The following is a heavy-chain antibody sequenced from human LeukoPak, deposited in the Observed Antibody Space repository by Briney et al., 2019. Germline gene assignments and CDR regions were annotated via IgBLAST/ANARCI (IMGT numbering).Heavy chain of an antibody. V-gene: IGHV3-7*01. Sequence: GGSLRLSCAAPGFTFSSYWMSWVRQAPGKGLEWVANIKQDGSEKYYVDSVKGRFTISRDNAKNTVHLQMNSLRVEDTAIYFCAGAYSAYDPFDYWGQGILVTVSS. J-gene: IGHJ4*02. CDR2: IKQDGSEK. CDR3: AGAYSAYDPFDY. CDR1: GFTFSSYW. D-gene: IGHD5-12*01.